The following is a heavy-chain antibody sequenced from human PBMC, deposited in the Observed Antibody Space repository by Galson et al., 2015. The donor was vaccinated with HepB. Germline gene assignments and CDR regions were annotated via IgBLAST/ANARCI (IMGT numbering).Heavy chain of an antibody. J-gene: IGHJ3*02. V-gene: IGHV3-48*03. D-gene: IGHD5-12*01. CDR2: ISNSGGTI. Sequence: SLRLSCAASGFTFSSYKMTWVRQAPGKGLEWVSYISNSGGTIYYADSLKGRFTISRDNAKNSLYLQVNSLRADDTAVYYCARVGGGYDDDAFDIWGQGTMVTVSS. CDR1: GFTFSSYK. CDR3: ARVGGGYDDDAFDI.